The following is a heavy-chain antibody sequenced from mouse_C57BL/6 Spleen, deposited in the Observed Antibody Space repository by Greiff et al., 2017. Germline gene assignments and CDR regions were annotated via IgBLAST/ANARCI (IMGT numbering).Heavy chain of an antibody. CDR1: GYTFTSYW. V-gene: IGHV1-69*01. J-gene: IGHJ1*03. Sequence: QVQLQQPGAELVMPGASVKLSCKASGYTFTSYWMHWVKLRPGQGLEWTGETDPSDSYTNYNQKSKGKSTLTVDKPSSTAYMQLSSLTSEESAVYYCARAYYGSSPYWYFDVWGTGTTVTVSS. CDR3: ARAYYGSSPYWYFDV. CDR2: TDPSDSYT. D-gene: IGHD1-1*01.